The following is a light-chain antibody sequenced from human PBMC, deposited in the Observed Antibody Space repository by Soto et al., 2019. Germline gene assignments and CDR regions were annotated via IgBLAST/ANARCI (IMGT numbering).Light chain of an antibody. CDR2: DDR. J-gene: IGLJ1*01. CDR3: QVWDSSSDHYV. CDR1: DIGGKS. V-gene: IGLV3-21*02. Sequence: SYELAQPPAVSVAPGQTARITCGGNDIGGKSVHWYQQRPGQAPVLVVYDDRDRPSGIPERFSGSNSGNTATLTISRVEAGDEADYYCQVWDSSSDHYVFGSGTTVTVL.